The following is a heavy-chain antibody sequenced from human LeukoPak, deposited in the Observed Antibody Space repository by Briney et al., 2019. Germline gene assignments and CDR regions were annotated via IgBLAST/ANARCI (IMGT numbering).Heavy chain of an antibody. J-gene: IGHJ4*02. CDR2: IYYSGST. Sequence: KPSETLSLTCTVSGGSISSSSYYWGWIRQPPGRGLEWIGNIYYSGSTYYNPSLKSRVTISVDTSKNQFSLKLSSVTAADTAVYSCACLYYDILVFDYWGQGTLVTVSS. CDR3: ACLYYDILVFDY. CDR1: GGSISSSSYY. D-gene: IGHD3-9*01. V-gene: IGHV4-39*01.